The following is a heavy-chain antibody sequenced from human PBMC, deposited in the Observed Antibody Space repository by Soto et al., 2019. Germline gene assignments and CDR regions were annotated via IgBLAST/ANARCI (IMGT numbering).Heavy chain of an antibody. J-gene: IGHJ3*02. V-gene: IGHV1-46*03. CDR2: INPSGGST. CDR1: GYTFTSYY. D-gene: IGHD2-15*01. CDR3: ALLEGYCSGGSCYPKVADAFDI. Sequence: ASVKVSCTASGYTFTSYYMHWVRQAPGQGLEWMGIINPSGGSTSYAQKFQGRVTMTRDTSTSTVYMELSSLRSEDTAVYYCALLEGYCSGGSCYPKVADAFDIWGQGTMVTVSS.